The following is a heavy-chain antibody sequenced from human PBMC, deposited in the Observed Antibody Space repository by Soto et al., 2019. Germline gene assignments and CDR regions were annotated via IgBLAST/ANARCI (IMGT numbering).Heavy chain of an antibody. D-gene: IGHD1-20*01. J-gene: IGHJ6*02. CDR3: ARQGIGARKYHYNYLDV. CDR1: GFTFSDYV. Sequence: PGGSLRLSCAASGFTFSDYVMHWVRQAPGKGLEWVTLISYDESSKYFADSVKGRFSISRDNPKNTLYLEINSLRPEDTAVYFCARQGIGARKYHYNYLDVWGLGTTVTVSS. V-gene: IGHV3-30-3*01. CDR2: ISYDESSK.